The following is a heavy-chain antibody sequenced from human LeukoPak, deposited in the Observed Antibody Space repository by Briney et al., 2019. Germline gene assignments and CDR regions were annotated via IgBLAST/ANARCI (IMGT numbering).Heavy chain of an antibody. V-gene: IGHV1-18*01. CDR2: ISAYNGNT. CDR1: GYTFTSYS. CDR3: ARPNYYDSSGYYYEAFDI. J-gene: IGHJ3*02. D-gene: IGHD3-22*01. Sequence: ASVKVSCKASGYTFTSYSISWVRQAPGQGLEWMGWISAYNGNTNYAQKLQGRVTMTTDTSTSTAYMELRSLRSDDTAVYYCARPNYYDSSGYYYEAFDIWGQGTMVTVSS.